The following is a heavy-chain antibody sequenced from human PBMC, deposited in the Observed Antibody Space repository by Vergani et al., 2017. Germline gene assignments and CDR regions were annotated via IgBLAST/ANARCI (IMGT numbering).Heavy chain of an antibody. Sequence: EVQLVESGGGLVQPGRSLRLSCAASGFTFSSYSMNWVRQAPGKGLEWVSYISSSSSTIYYADSVKGRFTISRDNAKNSLYLQMNSLRAEDTAVYYCARDRDYGDFYGMDVWGQGTTVTVSS. CDR1: GFTFSSYS. CDR3: ARDRDYGDFYGMDV. CDR2: ISSSSSTI. D-gene: IGHD4-17*01. V-gene: IGHV3-48*04. J-gene: IGHJ6*02.